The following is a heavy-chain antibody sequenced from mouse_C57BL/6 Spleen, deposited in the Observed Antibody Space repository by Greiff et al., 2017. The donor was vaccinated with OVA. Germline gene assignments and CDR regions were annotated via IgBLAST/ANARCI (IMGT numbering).Heavy chain of an antibody. Sequence: EVQLKESGGGLVKPGGSLKLSCAASGFTFSDYGMHWVRQAPEKGLEWVAYISSGSSTIYYADTVKGRFTISRDNAKNTLFLQMTSLRSEDTAMYYCARAYSNYDAMDYWGQGTSVTVSS. CDR2: ISSGSSTI. V-gene: IGHV5-17*01. CDR1: GFTFSDYG. D-gene: IGHD2-5*01. CDR3: ARAYSNYDAMDY. J-gene: IGHJ4*01.